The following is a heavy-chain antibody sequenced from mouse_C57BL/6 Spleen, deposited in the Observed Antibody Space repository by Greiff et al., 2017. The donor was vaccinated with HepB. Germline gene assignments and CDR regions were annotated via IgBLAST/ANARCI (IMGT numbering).Heavy chain of an antibody. D-gene: IGHD2-5*01. CDR3: ARSAYYSNYSWFAY. V-gene: IGHV1-81*01. CDR1: GYTFTSYG. Sequence: VQLQQSGAELARPGASVKLSCKASGYTFTSYGISWVKQRTGQGLEWIGEIYPRSGNTYYNEKLKGKATLTADKSSSTAYMGLRSLTSEDSAVYFCARSAYYSNYSWFAYWGQGTLVTVSA. CDR2: IYPRSGNT. J-gene: IGHJ3*01.